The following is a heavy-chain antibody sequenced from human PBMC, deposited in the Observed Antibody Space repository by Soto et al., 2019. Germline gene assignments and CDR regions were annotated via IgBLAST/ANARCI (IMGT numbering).Heavy chain of an antibody. CDR2: IKSKTDGGTT. V-gene: IGHV3-15*07. Sequence: EVQLVESGGGLVKPGGSLRLSCAASGFTFSNAWMNWVRQAPGKGLEWVGRIKSKTDGGTTDYAAPVKGRFTISRDDSKNTLYLQMNSLKTEDTAVYYCTTDLDTAMVSLYYYYGMDVWGQGTTVTVSS. J-gene: IGHJ6*02. CDR1: GFTFSNAW. D-gene: IGHD5-18*01. CDR3: TTDLDTAMVSLYYYYGMDV.